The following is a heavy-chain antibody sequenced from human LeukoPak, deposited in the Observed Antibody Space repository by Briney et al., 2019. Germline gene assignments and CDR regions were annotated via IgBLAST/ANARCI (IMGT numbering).Heavy chain of an antibody. D-gene: IGHD1-26*01. Sequence: KTSETLSLTCAVYGGSFSGYYWSWIRQPPGKGLEWIGEINHSGSTNYNPSLKSRVTISVDTSKNQFSLKLSSVTAADTAVYYCARHGRVGANDYWGQGTLVTVSS. CDR3: ARHGRVGANDY. CDR1: GGSFSGYY. V-gene: IGHV4-34*01. CDR2: INHSGST. J-gene: IGHJ4*02.